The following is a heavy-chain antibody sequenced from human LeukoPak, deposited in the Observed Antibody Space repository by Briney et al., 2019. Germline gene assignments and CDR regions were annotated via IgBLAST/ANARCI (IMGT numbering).Heavy chain of an antibody. CDR2: ISYDGSNK. J-gene: IGHJ3*02. CDR3: ARDRSGPYYYGSGSYRGAFDI. V-gene: IGHV3-30*19. Sequence: GGSLRLSCAASGFTFSSYGMHWVRQAPGKGLEWVAVISYDGSNKYYADSVKGRFTISRDNSKNTLYLQMNSLRAEDTAVYYCARDRSGPYYYGSGSYRGAFDIWGQGTMVTVSS. CDR1: GFTFSSYG. D-gene: IGHD3-10*01.